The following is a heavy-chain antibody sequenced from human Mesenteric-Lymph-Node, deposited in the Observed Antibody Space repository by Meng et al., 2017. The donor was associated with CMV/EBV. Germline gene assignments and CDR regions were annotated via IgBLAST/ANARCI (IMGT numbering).Heavy chain of an antibody. Sequence: SGGSITSGGDYWSWIRQHPGKGLEWIGHIYYRGNTYYNPSLKSRLSISLDTSKSQFSLRLSSVTAADTAMYYCARVLIFGNHVGFDYWGQGTLVTVSS. D-gene: IGHD3-10*02. CDR2: IYYRGNT. V-gene: IGHV4-31*02. J-gene: IGHJ4*02. CDR3: ARVLIFGNHVGFDY. CDR1: GGSITSGGDY.